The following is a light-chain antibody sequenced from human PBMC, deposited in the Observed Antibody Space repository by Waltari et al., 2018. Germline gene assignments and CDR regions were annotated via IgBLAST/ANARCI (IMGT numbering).Light chain of an antibody. J-gene: IGLJ2*01. CDR1: SSDIGNYNY. Sequence: HSALTQPASVSGSPGQSITISCTGTSSDIGNYNYVSWYQQHPGKAPKLMIFDVSNRPSGVSDRLSGSKSGNTASLTISGLQAEDEADYYCSSYISSDTLELFGGGTSLTVL. CDR3: SSYISSDTLEL. CDR2: DVS. V-gene: IGLV2-14*03.